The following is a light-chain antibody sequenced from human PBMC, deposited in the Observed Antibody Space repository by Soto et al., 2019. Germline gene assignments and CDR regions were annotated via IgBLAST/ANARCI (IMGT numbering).Light chain of an antibody. Sequence: DIQMTQSPSSVSASVGDRVTITCRASQGISSWLAWYQRKSGKAPKLLIYAASTLRSGVPSRFSGSGSGTDFTLTISSLQPEDSATYFCQQANSFPLTFGGGTKVEIK. J-gene: IGKJ4*01. CDR1: QGISSW. V-gene: IGKV1-12*01. CDR3: QQANSFPLT. CDR2: AAS.